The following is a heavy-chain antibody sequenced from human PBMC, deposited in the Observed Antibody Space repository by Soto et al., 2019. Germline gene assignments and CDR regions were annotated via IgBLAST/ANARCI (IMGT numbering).Heavy chain of an antibody. Sequence: PGESLKISCKGSGYSFSTYWIGWVRQMPGKGLEWMGIIYPDDFDIKYSPSFQGQVTISADKSISTAYLQWSSLKASDTAMYYCARHRYYYDNAGYPDSWGQGTLVTVSS. J-gene: IGHJ4*02. CDR2: IYPDDFDI. V-gene: IGHV5-51*01. D-gene: IGHD3-22*01. CDR1: GYSFSTYW. CDR3: ARHRYYYDNAGYPDS.